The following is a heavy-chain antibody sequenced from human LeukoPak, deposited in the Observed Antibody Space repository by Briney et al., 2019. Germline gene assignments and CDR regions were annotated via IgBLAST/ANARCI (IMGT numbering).Heavy chain of an antibody. J-gene: IGHJ3*02. CDR2: INPNSGGT. V-gene: IGHV1-2*02. CDR3: ASPGPTLTDYYDSSGYYLDAFDI. CDR1: GYTFTGYY. Sequence: ASVKVSCKASGYTFTGYYMHWVRQAPGQGLEWMGWINPNSGGTNYAQKFQGRVTMTRDTSISTAYMELSRLRSDDTAVYYCASPGPTLTDYYDSSGYYLDAFDIWGQGTMVTVSS. D-gene: IGHD3-22*01.